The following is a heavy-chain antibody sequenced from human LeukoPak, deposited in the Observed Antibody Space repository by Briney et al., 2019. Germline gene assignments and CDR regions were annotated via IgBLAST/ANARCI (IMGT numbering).Heavy chain of an antibody. Sequence: SETLSLTCAVSGGSISSSSYYWGWIRQPPGKGLEWIGSIYYSGSTYYNPSLKSRVTISVDTSKNQFSLKLSSVTAADTAVYYCAALDGSLDYWGQGTLVTVSS. CDR1: GGSISSSSYY. J-gene: IGHJ4*02. V-gene: IGHV4-39*01. D-gene: IGHD3-10*01. CDR3: AALDGSLDY. CDR2: IYYSGST.